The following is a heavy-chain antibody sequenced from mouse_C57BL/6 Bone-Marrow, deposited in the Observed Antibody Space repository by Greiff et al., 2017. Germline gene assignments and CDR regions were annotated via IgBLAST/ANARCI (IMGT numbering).Heavy chain of an antibody. J-gene: IGHJ2*01. CDR2: IDPEDGDT. CDR3: TIYYYGSSVDY. Sequence: VQLQQSGAELVRPGASVKLSCTASGFNIKDYYMHWVKQRPEQGLEWIGRIDPEDGDTEYAPKFPGKATMTADTSSNTAYLQLSSLTSEDTAVYYCTIYYYGSSVDYWGQGTTLTVSS. CDR1: GFNIKDYY. V-gene: IGHV14-1*01. D-gene: IGHD1-1*01.